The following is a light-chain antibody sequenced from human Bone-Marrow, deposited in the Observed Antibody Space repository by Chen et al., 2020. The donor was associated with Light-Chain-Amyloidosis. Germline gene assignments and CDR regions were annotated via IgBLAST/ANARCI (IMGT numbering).Light chain of an antibody. J-gene: IGLJ3*02. CDR2: RSN. CDR1: SSNIGNNY. Sequence: QSVLTQPPSSSGTPGQRVTISCSGNSSNIGNNYVYWYQHLPGTAPKLLIYRSNQRPAGVPDRFSGSQSDTSASLVISGLRSEDEADYYCSSWDDSLSGRVFGGGTKLTVL. CDR3: SSWDDSLSGRV. V-gene: IGLV1-47*01.